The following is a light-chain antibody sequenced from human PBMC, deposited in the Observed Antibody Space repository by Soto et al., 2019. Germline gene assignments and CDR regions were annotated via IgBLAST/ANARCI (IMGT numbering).Light chain of an antibody. CDR1: QDIRFY. V-gene: IGKV1-33*01. J-gene: IGKJ5*01. CDR3: QHYNSLPIT. Sequence: GDRVPITCQASQDIRFYLNWYQHKTGQAPKLLIYDASQLETGVPSKFSGSGSGTDFTFTINNLQAEDIGTYYCQHYNSLPITFGQGTRLEIK. CDR2: DAS.